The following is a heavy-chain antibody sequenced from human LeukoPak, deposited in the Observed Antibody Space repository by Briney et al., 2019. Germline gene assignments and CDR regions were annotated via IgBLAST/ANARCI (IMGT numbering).Heavy chain of an antibody. CDR2: INTNTGNP. V-gene: IGHV7-4-1*02. CDR3: ARAIAVAGTPIDY. D-gene: IGHD6-19*01. J-gene: IGHJ4*02. CDR1: GYTFTGYY. Sequence: ASVKVSCKASGYTFTGYYIHWVRQAPGQGLEWMGWINTNTGNPTYAQGFTGRFVFSLDTSVSTAYLQISSLKAEDTAVYYCARAIAVAGTPIDYWGQGTLVTVSS.